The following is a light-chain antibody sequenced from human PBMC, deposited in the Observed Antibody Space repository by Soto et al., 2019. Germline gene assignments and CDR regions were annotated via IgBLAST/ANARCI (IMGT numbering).Light chain of an antibody. Sequence: DIVLTQSPASLAVSLGERATINCKSSQSVLDISNNKECLAWFQQKPGQPPKLLIYWASTRESGVPDRFTGSGSGTDFALTSSSRQVEDGAMYYCQEVHSSMFTFGPVTKVYIK. CDR2: WAS. CDR1: QSVLDISNNKEC. V-gene: IGKV4-1*01. J-gene: IGKJ3*01. CDR3: QEVHSSMFT.